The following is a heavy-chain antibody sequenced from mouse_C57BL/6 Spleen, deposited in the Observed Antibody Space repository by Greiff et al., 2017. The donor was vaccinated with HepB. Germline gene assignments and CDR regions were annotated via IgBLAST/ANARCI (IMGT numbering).Heavy chain of an antibody. J-gene: IGHJ2*01. V-gene: IGHV5-6*02. CDR1: GFTFSSYG. Sequence: EVKVVESGGDLVKPGGSLKLSCAASGFTFSSYGMSWVRQTPDKRLEWVATISSGGSYTYYPDSVKGRFTISRDNAKNNLYLQMSSRKSEDTAMYYCARRGPAFDYWGQGTTLTVSS. CDR3: ARRGPAFDY. CDR2: ISSGGSYT.